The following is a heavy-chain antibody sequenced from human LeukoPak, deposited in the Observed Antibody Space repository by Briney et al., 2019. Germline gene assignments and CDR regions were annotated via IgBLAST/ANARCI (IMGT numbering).Heavy chain of an antibody. CDR1: GFTFSGSA. CDR3: TRQITGPPAPYYSYMDV. Sequence: GGSLKLSCAASGFTFSGSAMHWVRQASGKGLEWVGRIRNKANSYATAYAASVKGRFTISRDSSQNTRYLPMNSLKTEDTAVYYCTRQITGPPAPYYSYMDVWGKGTTVTVSS. CDR2: IRNKANSYAT. V-gene: IGHV3-73*01. J-gene: IGHJ6*03. D-gene: IGHD1-20*01.